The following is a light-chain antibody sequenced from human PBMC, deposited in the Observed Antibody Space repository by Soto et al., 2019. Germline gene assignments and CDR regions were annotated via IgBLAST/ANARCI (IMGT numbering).Light chain of an antibody. V-gene: IGKV1-9*01. CDR3: QQFNSYPLT. J-gene: IGKJ4*01. CDR2: AAS. Sequence: IQLTQSPASLSASVGDRVTITCRASQGISRYFAWYQQRPGTAPKLLIFAASTLHSGVPSRFSGSGSGTDFTLTISSLQPEDFAIYYCQQFNSYPLTFGGGTKVEIK. CDR1: QGISRY.